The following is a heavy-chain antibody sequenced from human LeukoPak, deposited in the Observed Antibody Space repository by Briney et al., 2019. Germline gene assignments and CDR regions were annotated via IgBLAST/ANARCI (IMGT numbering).Heavy chain of an antibody. CDR3: AREDHSSGWYVGNWFDP. V-gene: IGHV1-69*06. J-gene: IGHJ5*02. CDR1: GGTFSSYA. CDR2: IIPIFGTA. Sequence: ASVKVSCKASGGTFSSYAISWVRQAPGQGLEWMGGIIPIFGTANYAQKFQGRVTITADKSTSTAYMELSSLRSEDTAVYYCAREDHSSGWYVGNWFDPWGQGTLVTVSS. D-gene: IGHD6-19*01.